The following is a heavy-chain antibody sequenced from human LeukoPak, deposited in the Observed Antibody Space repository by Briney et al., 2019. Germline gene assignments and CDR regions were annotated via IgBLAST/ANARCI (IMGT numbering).Heavy chain of an antibody. V-gene: IGHV4-34*01. CDR3: ARGRGVTRSVDFDY. D-gene: IGHD4-17*01. Sequence: SETLSLTCAVYGGSFSGYYWSRIRQPPGKGLEWIGEINHSGSTNYNPSLKSRVTISVDTSKNQFSLRLSSVTAADTAVYYCARGRGVTRSVDFDYWGQGTLVTVSS. CDR2: INHSGST. CDR1: GGSFSGYY. J-gene: IGHJ4*02.